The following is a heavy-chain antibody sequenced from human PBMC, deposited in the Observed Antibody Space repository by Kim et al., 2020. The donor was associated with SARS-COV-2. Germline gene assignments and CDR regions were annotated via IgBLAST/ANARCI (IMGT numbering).Heavy chain of an antibody. J-gene: IGHJ6*02. D-gene: IGHD3-3*01. CDR3: ARDHVTIFGGGFYYGMDV. Sequence: GGSLRLSCAASGFTFSSYGMHWVRQAPGKGLEWVAVIWYDGSNKYYADSVKGRFTISRDNYQNTLYLQMNSLRAEDTAVYYCARDHVTIFGGGFYYGMDVWGQGTTVTVSS. V-gene: IGHV3-33*01. CDR1: GFTFSSYG. CDR2: IWYDGSNK.